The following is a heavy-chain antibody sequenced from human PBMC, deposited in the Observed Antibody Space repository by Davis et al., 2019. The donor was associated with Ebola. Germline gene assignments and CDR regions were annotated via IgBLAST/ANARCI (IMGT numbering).Heavy chain of an antibody. V-gene: IGHV3-21*01. CDR3: ARGVVGATTPSKFDS. Sequence: PGGSLRLSCAASGFSLSGYNMNWVRQAPGKGLEWVSSISTSSSYIFYTESVRGRFTISRDNAKNSLFLQMNSLRAEDTAGYYCARGVVGATTPSKFDSWGQGTLVTVSS. CDR1: GFSLSGYN. CDR2: ISTSSSYI. D-gene: IGHD2-15*01. J-gene: IGHJ4*02.